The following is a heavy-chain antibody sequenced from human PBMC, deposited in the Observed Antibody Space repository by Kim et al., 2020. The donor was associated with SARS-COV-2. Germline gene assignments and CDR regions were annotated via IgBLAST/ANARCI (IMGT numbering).Heavy chain of an antibody. CDR3: ARVRTSMTYYYGSGGPQPENYFDY. J-gene: IGHJ4*02. CDR1: GGSFSGYY. D-gene: IGHD3-10*01. Sequence: SETLSLTCAVYGGSFSGYYWSWIRQPPGKGLEWIGEINHSGSTNYNPSLKSRVTISVDTSKNQFSLKLSSVTAADTAVYYCARVRTSMTYYYGSGGPQPENYFDYWGQGTLVTVSS. V-gene: IGHV4-34*01. CDR2: INHSGST.